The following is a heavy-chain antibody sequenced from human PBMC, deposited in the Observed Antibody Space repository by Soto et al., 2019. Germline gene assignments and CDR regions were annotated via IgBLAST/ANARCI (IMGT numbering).Heavy chain of an antibody. J-gene: IGHJ4*02. V-gene: IGHV1-3*01. CDR3: ASMVMYSSGWYYFDY. CDR2: INAGNGNT. Sequence: ASVKVSCKASGYTFTSYAIHWVRQAPGQRLEWMGWINAGNGNTKYSQKFQGRVTITRDTSASTAYMELSSLRSEDTAVYYCASMVMYSSGWYYFDYWGQGTLVTVSS. CDR1: GYTFTSYA. D-gene: IGHD6-19*01.